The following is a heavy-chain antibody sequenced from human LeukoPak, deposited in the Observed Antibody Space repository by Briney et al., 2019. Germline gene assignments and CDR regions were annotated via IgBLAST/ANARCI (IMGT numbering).Heavy chain of an antibody. V-gene: IGHV4-4*07. J-gene: IGHJ3*02. CDR3: ARGGSRSSFAFDI. Sequence: SETLSLTCSVSGASISSYYWSWIRQPAGKGLEWIGRIYASGDINYNPSLKSRLSMSLDASKRQFSLKLTSVTAADTAVYYCARGGSRSSFAFDIWGQGTKVTVSS. CDR1: GASISSYY. D-gene: IGHD6-13*01. CDR2: IYASGDI.